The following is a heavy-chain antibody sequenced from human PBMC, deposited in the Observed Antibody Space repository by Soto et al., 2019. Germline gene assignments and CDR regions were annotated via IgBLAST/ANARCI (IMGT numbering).Heavy chain of an antibody. V-gene: IGHV3-30-3*01. D-gene: IGHD3-10*01. CDR3: ARSRHGAESYTHFYYGLDV. CDR1: GFTFISYA. J-gene: IGHJ6*02. CDR2: ISFDGSTE. Sequence: QVQLVESGGGVVQPGRSLRLSCAASGFTFISYAMHWVRQAPGKGLEWVAVISFDGSTEYYADSVKGRFTISRDNSKNTVYLQMNSLRSEDTAVYYWARSRHGAESYTHFYYGLDVWGQGTTVTVSS.